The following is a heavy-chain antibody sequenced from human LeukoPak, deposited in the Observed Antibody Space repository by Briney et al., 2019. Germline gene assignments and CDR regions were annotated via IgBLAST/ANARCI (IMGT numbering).Heavy chain of an antibody. CDR2: INPNSGGT. Sequence: ASVKVSCKASGYTFTVYYMHWVRQAPGQGLEWMGWINPNSGGTNYAQNFQGRVTMTRDTSISTAYMELSRLRSDDTAVYYCARDWLSGSFDAFDIWGQGTMVTVSS. J-gene: IGHJ3*02. CDR3: ARDWLSGSFDAFDI. V-gene: IGHV1-2*02. CDR1: GYTFTVYY. D-gene: IGHD6-19*01.